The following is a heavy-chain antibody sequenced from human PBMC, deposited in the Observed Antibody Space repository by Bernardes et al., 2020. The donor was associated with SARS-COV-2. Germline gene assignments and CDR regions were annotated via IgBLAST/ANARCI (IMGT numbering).Heavy chain of an antibody. CDR3: AKDDSLKTFNWYFDL. Sequence: SLRLSCAASGFNFTHYAITWVRQAPGKGLDWVSSIRGDNGGTYYAESVKGRFTISRDTSRNIVYLQMTSLRVDDTAVYFCAKDDSLKTFNWYFDLWGRGTLVTVSA. V-gene: IGHV3-23*01. CDR1: GFNFTHYA. J-gene: IGHJ2*01. CDR2: IRGDNGGT.